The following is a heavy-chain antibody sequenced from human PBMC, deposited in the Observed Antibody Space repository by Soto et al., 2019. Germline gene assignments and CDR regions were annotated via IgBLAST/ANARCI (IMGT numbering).Heavy chain of an antibody. V-gene: IGHV1-2*02. J-gene: IGHJ5*02. Sequence: VASVKVSSRASGYSFTGYYLHWVRQAPGQGLEWMGWINPKNGVTKYGQKFQGRLTMTRDTSTSTAYMELSRLQSDDTAVYYCAKDGVIAASPPYNGFDPWGQGVPVPVSS. D-gene: IGHD2-21*01. CDR2: INPKNGVT. CDR1: GYSFTGYY. CDR3: AKDGVIAASPPYNGFDP.